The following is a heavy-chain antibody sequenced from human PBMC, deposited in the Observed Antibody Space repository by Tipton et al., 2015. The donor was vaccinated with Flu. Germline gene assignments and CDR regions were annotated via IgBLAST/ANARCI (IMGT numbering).Heavy chain of an antibody. Sequence: QVQLVQSGAEVKKPGASVKVSCKASGYTFTGYHMHWVRQAPGQGLEWMGILNPSGGSTTYAQVFQGRVTMTRDTSTKTVYMELSSLRSEDTAIYYCARDLALDSWSQGTLVIVSS. CDR2: LNPSGGST. CDR3: ARDLALDS. CDR1: GYTFTGYH. V-gene: IGHV1-46*01. D-gene: IGHD3-16*01. J-gene: IGHJ4*02.